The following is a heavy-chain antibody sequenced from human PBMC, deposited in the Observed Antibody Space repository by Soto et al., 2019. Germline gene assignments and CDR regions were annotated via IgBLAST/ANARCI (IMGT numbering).Heavy chain of an antibody. V-gene: IGHV1-18*01. CDR3: ARDRLRGYDNSGFYS. J-gene: IGHJ4*02. CDR1: GYSFKYYG. Sequence: QVQLVQSGAELRNPGASVKVSCEASGYSFKYYGINWVRQAPGQGLEWMAWINPNNGNRNDAQKFEDSVAVTTATSTNTVYMELRSLKFDDTAIYYCARDRLRGYDNSGFYSWGQGTLVIVSS. CDR2: INPNNGNR. D-gene: IGHD3-22*01.